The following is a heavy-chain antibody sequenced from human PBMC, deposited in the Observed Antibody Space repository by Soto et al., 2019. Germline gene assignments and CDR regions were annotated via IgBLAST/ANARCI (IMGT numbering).Heavy chain of an antibody. CDR2: IYHSGST. D-gene: IGHD5-18*01. V-gene: IGHV4-38-2*02. J-gene: IGHJ6*02. CDR1: GYSISSGYY. CDR3: AREVRETAMPPGDYYGMDV. Sequence: SETLSLTCAVSGYSISSGYYWGWIRQPPGKGLEWIGSIYHSGSTYYNPSLKSRVTISVDTSKNQFSLKLSSVTAADTAVYYCAREVRETAMPPGDYYGMDVWGQGTTVTVS.